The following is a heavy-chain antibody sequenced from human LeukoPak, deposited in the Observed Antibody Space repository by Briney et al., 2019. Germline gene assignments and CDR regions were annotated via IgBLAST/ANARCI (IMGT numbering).Heavy chain of an antibody. D-gene: IGHD3-9*01. CDR2: IHSDGSHT. Sequence: GGSLRLSCAAYGFTFSRYWMHWVRQAPGKGLVWVSRIHSDGSHTDYADSVKGRFTISRDNAKNTLYLQMNSLRAEDTAMYYCARDILTDSYWGQGTLVTVSS. V-gene: IGHV3-74*01. CDR1: GFTFSRYW. J-gene: IGHJ4*02. CDR3: ARDILTDSY.